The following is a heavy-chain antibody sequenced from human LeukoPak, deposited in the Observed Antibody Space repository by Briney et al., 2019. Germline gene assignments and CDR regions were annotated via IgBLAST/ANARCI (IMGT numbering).Heavy chain of an antibody. Sequence: GESLRLSCAATGFTFSNYFMHWVRQAPGKGLVWVARLNGDGSDVKYADSLRGRFTISRDNSKNTLYLQMNSLRAEDTAVYYCASSGYYDSSGYLFYWGQGTLVTVSS. D-gene: IGHD3-22*01. J-gene: IGHJ4*02. CDR1: GFTFSNYF. V-gene: IGHV3-74*01. CDR3: ASSGYYDSSGYLFY. CDR2: LNGDGSDV.